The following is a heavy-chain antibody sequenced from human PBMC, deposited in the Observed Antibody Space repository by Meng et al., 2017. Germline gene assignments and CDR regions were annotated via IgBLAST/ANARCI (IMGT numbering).Heavy chain of an antibody. D-gene: IGHD6-25*01. J-gene: IGHJ4*02. CDR3: ARDEDISAAGKLFGDY. Sequence: QVQLVQSGAEVKKPGASVKVSCKPAGYNFPDYYIRWVRRAPGQGLEWMGRINPKSGDTHYAQKFQARVTMTGDTSISTAYMGLSGLRSDDTAMYYCARDEDISAAGKLFGDYWGQGTLVTVSS. CDR2: INPKSGDT. CDR1: GYNFPDYY. V-gene: IGHV1-2*06.